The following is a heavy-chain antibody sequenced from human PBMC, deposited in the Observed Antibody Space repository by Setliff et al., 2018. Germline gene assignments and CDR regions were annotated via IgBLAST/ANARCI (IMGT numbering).Heavy chain of an antibody. J-gene: IGHJ6*02. Sequence: LRLSCAASGFTFDDYTMHWVRQAPGKGLEWVSLISWDGGSTYYADSVKGRFTISRDNSKNSLYLQMNSLRTEDTALYYCAKDIGSSWYFGYYGMDVWGQGTTVTVS. D-gene: IGHD6-13*01. CDR1: GFTFDDYT. V-gene: IGHV3-43*01. CDR3: AKDIGSSWYFGYYGMDV. CDR2: ISWDGGST.